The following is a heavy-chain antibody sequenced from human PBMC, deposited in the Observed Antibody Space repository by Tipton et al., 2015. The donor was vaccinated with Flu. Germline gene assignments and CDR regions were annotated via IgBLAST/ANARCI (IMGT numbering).Heavy chain of an antibody. CDR2: INHSGSA. CDR1: GFNFGGHD. CDR3: ARKVTKSPQNWNYIDS. J-gene: IGHJ4*02. Sequence: LRLSCEVSGFNFGGHDMNWVRQAPGKGLEWIGEINHSGSANYNPSLKSRVTISVDTSKNQFSVKLTSATAADTAVYYCARKVTKSPQNWNYIDSWGQGTLVTVSS. V-gene: IGHV4-34*01. D-gene: IGHD1-1*01.